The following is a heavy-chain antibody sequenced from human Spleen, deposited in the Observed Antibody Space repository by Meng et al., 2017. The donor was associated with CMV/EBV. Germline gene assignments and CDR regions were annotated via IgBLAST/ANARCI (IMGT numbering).Heavy chain of an antibody. CDR3: ARLVPAARGTNWFDP. CDR1: GGSFSGYF. D-gene: IGHD2-2*01. V-gene: IGHV4-34*01. J-gene: IGHJ5*02. Sequence: SETLSLTCAVYGGSFSGYFWSWIRQPPGKGLQWIGEINHSGTTNYNPSLKSRVTISVDTSKNQFSLKLYSVTAADTAVYYCARLVPAARGTNWFDPWGQGILVTVSS. CDR2: INHSGTT.